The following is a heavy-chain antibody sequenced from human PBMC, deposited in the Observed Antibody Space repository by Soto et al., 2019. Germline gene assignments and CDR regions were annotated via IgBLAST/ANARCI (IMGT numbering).Heavy chain of an antibody. CDR1: GGSISSGGYS. CDR3: ARVPGP. CDR2: IYHSGST. V-gene: IGHV4-30-2*01. J-gene: IGHJ5*02. Sequence: SETLSLTCAVSGGSISSGGYSWSWIRQPPGKGLEWIGYIYHSGSTYYNPSLKSRVTISVDRSKNQFSLKLSSVTVADTAVYYCARVPGPWGQGSLVTVSS.